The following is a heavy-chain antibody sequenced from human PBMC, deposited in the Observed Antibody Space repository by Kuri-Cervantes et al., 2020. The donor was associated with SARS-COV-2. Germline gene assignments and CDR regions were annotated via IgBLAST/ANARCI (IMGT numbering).Heavy chain of an antibody. V-gene: IGHV3-23*01. CDR1: GFTFSSYA. Sequence: GGSLRLSCAASGFTFSSYAMSWVRQAPGKGLEWVSAISGSGGSTYYADSVKGRFTISRDNSKNTLHLQMNSLRAEDTAVYYCAKADWANYYYYYGMDVWGQGTTVTVSS. CDR2: ISGSGGST. D-gene: IGHD3-9*01. J-gene: IGHJ6*02. CDR3: AKADWANYYYYYGMDV.